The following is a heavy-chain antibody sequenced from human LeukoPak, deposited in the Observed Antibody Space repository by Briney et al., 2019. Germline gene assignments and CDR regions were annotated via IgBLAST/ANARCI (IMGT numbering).Heavy chain of an antibody. CDR1: GYSISSGYY. CDR2: IYHSGST. Sequence: SETLSLTCTVSGYSISSGYYWGWIRQPPGKGLEWIGSIYHSGSTYYNPSLKSRVTISVDTSKNQPSLKLSSVTAADTAVYYCARGLSGSYYLPGVYYFDYWGQGTLVTVSS. V-gene: IGHV4-38-2*02. CDR3: ARGLSGSYYLPGVYYFDY. J-gene: IGHJ4*02. D-gene: IGHD1-26*01.